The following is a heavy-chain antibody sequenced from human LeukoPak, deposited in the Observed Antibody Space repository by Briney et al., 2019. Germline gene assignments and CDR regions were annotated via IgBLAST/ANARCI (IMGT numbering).Heavy chain of an antibody. Sequence: GGSLRLSCAASGFTFSSYAMSWVRQAPGKGLEWVSAISGSGGSTYYADSVKGRFTISRDNSKNTLYLQMNSLRAEDTAVYYCAKDRKGWMVRGVIIQPDYWGQGTLVTVSP. V-gene: IGHV3-23*01. J-gene: IGHJ4*02. CDR1: GFTFSSYA. CDR3: AKDRKGWMVRGVIIQPDY. CDR2: ISGSGGST. D-gene: IGHD3-10*01.